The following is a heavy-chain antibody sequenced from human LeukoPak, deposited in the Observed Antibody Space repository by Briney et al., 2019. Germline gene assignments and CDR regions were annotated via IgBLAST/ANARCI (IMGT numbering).Heavy chain of an antibody. Sequence: SETLSLTCTVSGGSISSYYWSWIRQPPGKGLERIGYIYYSGSTNYNPSLKSRVAISVDTSKNQFSLKLSSVTAADTAVYYCARSGYYDSSGYYNFDYWGQGTLVTVSS. CDR3: ARSGYYDSSGYYNFDY. D-gene: IGHD3-22*01. V-gene: IGHV4-59*08. J-gene: IGHJ4*02. CDR1: GGSISSYY. CDR2: IYYSGST.